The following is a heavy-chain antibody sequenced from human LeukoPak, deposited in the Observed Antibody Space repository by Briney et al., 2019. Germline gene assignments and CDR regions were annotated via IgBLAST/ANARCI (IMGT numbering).Heavy chain of an antibody. J-gene: IGHJ6*02. V-gene: IGHV4-59*01. CDR3: ARDAELRYFDWLTLNYYYGMDV. D-gene: IGHD3-9*01. CDR2: IYYSGGT. CDR1: GGSISGYY. Sequence: SETLSLTCTVSGGSISGYYWSWIRQPPGRGLEWIGSIYYSGGTNYNPSLKSRVIISVDTSKSQFSLRLSSVTAADTAVYYCARDAELRYFDWLTLNYYYGMDVWGQGTTVTVSS.